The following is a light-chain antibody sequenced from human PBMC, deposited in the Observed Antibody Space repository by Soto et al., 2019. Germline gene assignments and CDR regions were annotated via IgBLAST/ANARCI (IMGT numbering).Light chain of an antibody. V-gene: IGKV3-20*01. J-gene: IGKJ2*01. CDR3: QQYDGSPST. Sequence: EIVWTQSPGTLSLSPGERATLSCRASQSVSSSSLVWYQQKPGQPLRLLIYGASSRATGIPDRFSGSGSGTDFALTISRLEPEDFAVYYCQQYDGSPSTFGQGTKLESK. CDR1: QSVSSSS. CDR2: GAS.